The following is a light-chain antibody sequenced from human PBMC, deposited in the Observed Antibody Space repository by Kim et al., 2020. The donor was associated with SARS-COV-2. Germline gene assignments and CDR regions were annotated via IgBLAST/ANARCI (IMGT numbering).Light chain of an antibody. CDR1: QSVRSNY. CDR2: GAS. CDR3: LQHNAYPIT. J-gene: IGKJ5*01. Sequence: SQGERATLSCRATQSVRSNYLAWYQQKPGQAPRLLIYGASSRATGIPDRFSGSGSGTDFTLTISRLEPEDFATYFCLQHNAYPITFGQGTRLEIK. V-gene: IGKV3-20*01.